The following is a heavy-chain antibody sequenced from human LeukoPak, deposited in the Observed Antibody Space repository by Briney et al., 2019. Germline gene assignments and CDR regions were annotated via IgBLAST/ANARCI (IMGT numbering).Heavy chain of an antibody. CDR2: IYYSGST. CDR3: ARGGVGRDGYNYYYYYGMDV. J-gene: IGHJ6*02. CDR1: GGSISSYY. Sequence: SETLSLTCTVSGGSISSYYWSWIRQPPGKGLEWIRYIYYSGSTNYNPSLKSRVTISVDTSKNQFSLKLSSVTAADTAVYYCARGGVGRDGYNYYYYYGMDVWGQGTTVTVSS. D-gene: IGHD5-24*01. V-gene: IGHV4-59*01.